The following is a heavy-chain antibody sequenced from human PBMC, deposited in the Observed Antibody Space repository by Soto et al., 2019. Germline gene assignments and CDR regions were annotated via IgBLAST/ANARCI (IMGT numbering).Heavy chain of an antibody. V-gene: IGHV1-8*01. J-gene: IGHJ1*01. CDR3: ARGAFPNPYYDILTDSEYFQH. Sequence: ASVKVSCKASGYTFTSYDINWVRQATGQGLEWMGWMNPNSGNTGYAQKFQGRVTMTRNTSISTAYMELSSPRSEDTAVYYCARGAFPNPYYDILTDSEYFQHWSRGTLVTVSS. CDR2: MNPNSGNT. D-gene: IGHD3-9*01. CDR1: GYTFTSYD.